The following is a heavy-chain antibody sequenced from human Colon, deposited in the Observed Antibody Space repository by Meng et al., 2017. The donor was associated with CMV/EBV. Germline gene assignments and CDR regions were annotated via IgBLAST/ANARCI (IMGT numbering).Heavy chain of an antibody. J-gene: IGHJ4*02. D-gene: IGHD3-22*01. V-gene: IGHV3-7*01. CDR2: IKQDGSEK. Sequence: GGSLRLSCAASGFTFSIYWMTWVRQAPGKGLEWVANIKQDGSEKYYVDSVKGRFTISRDNAKNSLYLQMSSLSAEDTAVYYCVRDNARVQGNIPILVVPQGFDYWGQGTVVTVSS. CDR1: GFTFSIYW. CDR3: VRDNARVQGNIPILVVPQGFDY.